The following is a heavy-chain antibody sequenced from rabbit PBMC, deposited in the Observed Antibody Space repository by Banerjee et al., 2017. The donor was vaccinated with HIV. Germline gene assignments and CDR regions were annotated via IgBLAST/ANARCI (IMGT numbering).Heavy chain of an antibody. D-gene: IGHD6-1*01. Sequence: QSLEESGGDLVKPEESLTLTCTASGFSFSSYYYMCWVRQAPGKGLEWIACINAGSSGRTYYASWVNGRFTISKTSSTTVTLQMTSLTAADTATYFCARGLAYAGYGYDGAFDPWGPGTLVTVS. CDR1: GFSFSSYYY. V-gene: IGHV1S40*01. J-gene: IGHJ2*01. CDR2: INAGSSGRT. CDR3: ARGLAYAGYGYDGAFDP.